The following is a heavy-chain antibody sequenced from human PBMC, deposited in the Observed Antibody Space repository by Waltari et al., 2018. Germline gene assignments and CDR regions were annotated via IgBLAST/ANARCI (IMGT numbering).Heavy chain of an antibody. J-gene: IGHJ3*02. CDR3: AKGGSSWFGGKAFDI. CDR2: ISWNSGSI. D-gene: IGHD6-13*01. Sequence: WIRQPPGKALEWVSGISWNSGSIGYADSVKGRFTISRDNAKNSLYLQMNSLRAEDMALYYCAKGGSSWFGGKAFDIWGQGTMVTVSS. V-gene: IGHV3-9*03.